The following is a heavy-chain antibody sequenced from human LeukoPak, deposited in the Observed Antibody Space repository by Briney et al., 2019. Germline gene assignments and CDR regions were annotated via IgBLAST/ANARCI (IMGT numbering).Heavy chain of an antibody. J-gene: IGHJ6*02. V-gene: IGHV1-69*04. D-gene: IGHD3-3*01. CDR1: GGTFSSYA. CDR3: ATDLRRFWSGYSHYYGMDV. Sequence: ASVKVSCKASGGTFSSYAISWVRQAPGQGLEWMGRIIPILGIANYAQKFQGRVTITADKSTSTAYMELSSLRSEDTAVYYCATDLRRFWSGYSHYYGMDVWGQGTTVTVSS. CDR2: IIPILGIA.